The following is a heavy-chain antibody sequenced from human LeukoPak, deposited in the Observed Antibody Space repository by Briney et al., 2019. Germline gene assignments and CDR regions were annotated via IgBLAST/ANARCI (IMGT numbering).Heavy chain of an antibody. CDR3: VRGSGGDGSGSL. D-gene: IGHD3-10*01. CDR1: GGSISGYY. V-gene: IGHV4-59*01. Sequence: PSETLSLTCTVSGGSISGYYWSWIRQAPGKGLEWIGYNYYSGSPDYNPSLKSRVTISVDTSKNQFSLNLSFVTAADTAMYYCVRGSGGDGSGSLWGQGTLVTVSS. CDR2: NYYSGSP. J-gene: IGHJ4*02.